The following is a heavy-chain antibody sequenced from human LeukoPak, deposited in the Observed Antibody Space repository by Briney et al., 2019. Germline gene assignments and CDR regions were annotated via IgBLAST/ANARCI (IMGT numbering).Heavy chain of an antibody. CDR2: IYTSGST. D-gene: IGHD2-2*01. V-gene: IGHV4-61*02. CDR1: GGSISSGSYY. CDR3: AREKSNLYCSSTSCYQKYFDY. Sequence: SETLSLTCTVSGGSISSGSYYWSWIWQPAGKGLEWIGRIYTSGSTNYNPSLKSRVTISVDTSKNQFSLKLSSVTAADTAVYYCAREKSNLYCSSTSCYQKYFDYWGQGTLVTVSS. J-gene: IGHJ4*02.